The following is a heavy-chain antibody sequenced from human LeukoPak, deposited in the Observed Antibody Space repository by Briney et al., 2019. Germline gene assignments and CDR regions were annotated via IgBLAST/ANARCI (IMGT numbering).Heavy chain of an antibody. CDR2: ITSDSRGI. CDR1: GFTYSHYG. J-gene: IGHJ4*02. Sequence: PGGTLRLSCVASGFTYSHYGMNWVRQAPGKGLEWVSGITSDSRGIYYADSVKGRFTIYRDNSKMTLYLQMNSLRAEDTAVYYCAKDYYYDSNHFDYWGQGTLVTVSS. CDR3: AKDYYYDSNHFDY. D-gene: IGHD3-22*01. V-gene: IGHV3-23*01.